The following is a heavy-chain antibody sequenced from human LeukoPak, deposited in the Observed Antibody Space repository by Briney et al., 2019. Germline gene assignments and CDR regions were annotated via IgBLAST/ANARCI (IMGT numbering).Heavy chain of an antibody. D-gene: IGHD5/OR15-5a*01. CDR2: IKEDGSET. CDR3: ARHLAGDSLYRHFDY. Sequence: GGSLRLSCTASAITFSNSWMSWVRQAPGKGLEWVANIKEDGSETNYVDSVKGRFTISRDNAKNSLLLQMNSLRGDDTAIYYCARHLAGDSLYRHFDYWGQGTLVTVSS. J-gene: IGHJ4*02. V-gene: IGHV3-7*04. CDR1: AITFSNSW.